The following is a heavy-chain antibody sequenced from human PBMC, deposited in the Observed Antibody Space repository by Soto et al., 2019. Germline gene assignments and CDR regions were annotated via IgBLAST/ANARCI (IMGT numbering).Heavy chain of an antibody. D-gene: IGHD6-6*01. Sequence: PSDTLSLTCTVSGGSISSGDYYWSWIRQPPGKGLEWIGYIYYSGSTYYNPSLKSRVTISVDTSKNQFSLKLSSVTAADTAVYYCARSSLNSNWFDPWGQGTLVTVSS. CDR2: IYYSGST. CDR1: GGSISSGDYY. CDR3: ARSSLNSNWFDP. J-gene: IGHJ5*02. V-gene: IGHV4-30-4*02.